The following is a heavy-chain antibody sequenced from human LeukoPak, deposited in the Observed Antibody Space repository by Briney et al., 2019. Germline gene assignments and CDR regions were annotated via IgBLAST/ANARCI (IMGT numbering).Heavy chain of an antibody. V-gene: IGHV1-69*05. J-gene: IGHJ4*02. CDR3: ARGPFQQWLVHY. D-gene: IGHD6-19*01. CDR2: IIPIFGTA. CDR1: GGTFSSYA. Sequence: SVKVSCKASGGTFSSYAISWARQAPGQGLEWMGRIIPIFGTANYAQKFQGRVTITTDESTSTAYMELSSLRSEDTAVYYCARGPFQQWLVHYWGQGTLVTVSS.